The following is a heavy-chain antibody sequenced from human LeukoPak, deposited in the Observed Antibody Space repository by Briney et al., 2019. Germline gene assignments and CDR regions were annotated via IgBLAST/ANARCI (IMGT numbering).Heavy chain of an antibody. V-gene: IGHV1-24*01. CDR3: ATAFSLIVVVPAAIGAFDI. J-gene: IGHJ3*02. CDR1: GYTLTELS. Sequence: ASVKVSCKVSGYTLTELSMHWVRQAPGKGLEWMGGFDPEDGETIYAQKFQGRVTMTEDTSTDTAYMELSSLRSEDTAVYYCATAFSLIVVVPAAIGAFDIWGQGTMVTVSS. CDR2: FDPEDGET. D-gene: IGHD2-2*01.